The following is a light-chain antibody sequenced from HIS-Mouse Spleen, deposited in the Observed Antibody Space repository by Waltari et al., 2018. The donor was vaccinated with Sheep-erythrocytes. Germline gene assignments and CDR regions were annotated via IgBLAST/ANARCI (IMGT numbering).Light chain of an antibody. Sequence: SYELTQPHSVSVSPGQPASITCSGDNRGGNYACWYQQKPGQSPVLVIYQDSKRPSGIPERFSGSNSGNTATLTIRGTQAMDEADYYWQAWDSSTAWNVVFGGGTKLTVL. CDR2: QDS. CDR1: NRGGNY. CDR3: QAWDSSTAWNVV. V-gene: IGLV3-1*01. J-gene: IGLJ2*01.